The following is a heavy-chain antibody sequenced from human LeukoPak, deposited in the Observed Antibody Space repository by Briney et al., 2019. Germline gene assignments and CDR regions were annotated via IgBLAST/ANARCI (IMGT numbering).Heavy chain of an antibody. CDR2: INQDGGEE. J-gene: IGHJ4*02. V-gene: IGHV3-7*05. Sequence: GGSLRLSCGASGFXFSNYWMSWVRQAPGKGLEWVANINQDGGEEYYVDSVKGRFTVSRDNAKNSLYLQMNSLRAEDTAVYYCARDGRYISDYWGQGTLVIVSS. CDR3: ARDGRYISDY. CDR1: GFXFSNYW. D-gene: IGHD1-26*01.